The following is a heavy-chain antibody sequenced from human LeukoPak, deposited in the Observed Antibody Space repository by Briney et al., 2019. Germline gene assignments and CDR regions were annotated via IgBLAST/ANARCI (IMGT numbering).Heavy chain of an antibody. V-gene: IGHV3-11*01. Sequence: GGSLRLSCAAPGITFSDYYMSWIRQAPGKGPEWISYISNSGSSIFYADSVKGRFTVSRDNAKNSLYLQMNSLRAEDTAMYYCARARGLGPGGWFAPWGQGTLVTVSS. D-gene: IGHD3-10*01. CDR3: ARARGLGPGGWFAP. CDR1: GITFSDYY. J-gene: IGHJ5*02. CDR2: ISNSGSSI.